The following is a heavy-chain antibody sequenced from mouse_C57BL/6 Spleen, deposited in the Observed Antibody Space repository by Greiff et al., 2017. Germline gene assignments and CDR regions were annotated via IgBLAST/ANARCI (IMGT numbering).Heavy chain of an antibody. Sequence: QVQLQQPGAELVKPGASVKISCKASGYAFSSYWMNWVKQRPGKGLEWIGQIHPGDGDTNYNGKFKGKATLTADKSSSTAYMQLSRLTSEDSAVYFCGRRDPYYFDDWGQGTTLTVSS. CDR2: IHPGDGDT. CDR1: GYAFSSYW. CDR3: GRRDPYYFDD. V-gene: IGHV1-80*01. J-gene: IGHJ2*01.